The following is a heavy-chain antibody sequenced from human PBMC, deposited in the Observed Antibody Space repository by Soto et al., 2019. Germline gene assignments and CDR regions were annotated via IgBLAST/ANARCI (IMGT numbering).Heavy chain of an antibody. Sequence: SVKVSRKASGGTFSSYAISWVRQAPGQGLEWMGGIIPIFGTANYAQKFQGRVTITADESTSTAYMELSSLRSEDTAVYYCARFAYDFWSGYYRGWFDPWGQGTLVTVSS. J-gene: IGHJ5*02. CDR3: ARFAYDFWSGYYRGWFDP. CDR1: GGTFSSYA. CDR2: IIPIFGTA. D-gene: IGHD3-3*01. V-gene: IGHV1-69*13.